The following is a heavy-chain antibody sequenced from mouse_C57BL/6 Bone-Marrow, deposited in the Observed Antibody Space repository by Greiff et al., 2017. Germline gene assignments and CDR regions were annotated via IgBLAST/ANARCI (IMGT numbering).Heavy chain of an antibody. J-gene: IGHJ3*01. D-gene: IGHD1-1*01. Sequence: QVQLQQPGAELVKPGASVKMSCKASGYTFTSYWITWVKQRPGQGLEWIGDIYPGSGSTNYTETFKSKATLTVDTASSTAYMQLSSLTSEDSAVXYWARARVYYYGSRRFAYWGQGTLVTVSA. CDR2: IYPGSGST. CDR1: GYTFTSYW. CDR3: ARARVYYYGSRRFAY. V-gene: IGHV1-55*01.